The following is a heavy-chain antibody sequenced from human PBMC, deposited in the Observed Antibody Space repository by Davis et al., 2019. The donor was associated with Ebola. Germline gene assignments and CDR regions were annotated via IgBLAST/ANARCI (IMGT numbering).Heavy chain of an antibody. D-gene: IGHD3-3*01. V-gene: IGHV4-59*01. CDR1: GGSISSYY. J-gene: IGHJ4*02. CDR3: ARGGKVTLRFLEWLLSSPDY. CDR2: IYYSGST. Sequence: SETLSLTCTVSGGSISSYYWSWIRQPPGKGLEWIGYIYYSGSTNYNPSLKSRVTISVDTSKNQFSLKLSSVTASDTAVYYCARGGKVTLRFLEWLLSSPDYWGQGTLVTVSS.